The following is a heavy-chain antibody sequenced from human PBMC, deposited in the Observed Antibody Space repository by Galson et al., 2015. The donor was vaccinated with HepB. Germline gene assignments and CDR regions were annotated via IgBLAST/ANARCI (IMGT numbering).Heavy chain of an antibody. Sequence: SLRLSCAASGFTFDDYAMNWVRQAPGKGLEWVSGISWNSGSIGYADSVKGRFTISRDNAKNSLYLQMNSLRAEDTALYYCAKERLRSGGRYMDVWGKGTTVTVSS. CDR2: ISWNSGSI. D-gene: IGHD3-10*01. V-gene: IGHV3-9*01. CDR3: AKERLRSGGRYMDV. CDR1: GFTFDDYA. J-gene: IGHJ6*03.